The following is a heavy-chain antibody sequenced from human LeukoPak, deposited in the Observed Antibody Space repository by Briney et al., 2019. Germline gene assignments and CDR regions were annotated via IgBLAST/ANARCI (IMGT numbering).Heavy chain of an antibody. CDR1: GFPFSAYD. J-gene: IGHJ2*01. V-gene: IGHV3-13*01. Sequence: GGSLRLSCATSGFPFSAYDMHWVRQAPGKGLEWVSAFGSAGDTYYPGAVKGRFTISRDYATDSLYLQMNSLRAGDTAVYFCVRGALPGDNWYFDLWGRGTPVTVSS. CDR3: VRGALPGDNWYFDL. CDR2: FGSAGDT.